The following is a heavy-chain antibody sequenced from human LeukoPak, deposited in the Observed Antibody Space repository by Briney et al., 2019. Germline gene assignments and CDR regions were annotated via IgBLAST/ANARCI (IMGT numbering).Heavy chain of an antibody. V-gene: IGHV1-18*01. J-gene: IGHJ4*02. CDR2: ISAYNGNT. CDR3: ARGGGVNYYGSGLFDY. Sequence: GASVKVSCKASGYTFTSYGISWVRQAPGQGLEWMGWISAYNGNTNYAQKLQGRVTMTTDTSTSTAYMELRSLRSDDTAVYYCARGGGVNYYGSGLFDYWGQGALVTVSS. CDR1: GYTFTSYG. D-gene: IGHD3-10*01.